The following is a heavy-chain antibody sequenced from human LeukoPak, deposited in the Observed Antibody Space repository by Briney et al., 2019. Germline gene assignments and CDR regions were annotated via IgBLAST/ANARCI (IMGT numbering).Heavy chain of an antibody. V-gene: IGHV3-7*01. J-gene: IGHJ4*02. CDR1: GFAFSRYW. D-gene: IGHD1-14*01. CDR2: IKEDGSEK. CDR3: ARDSFETDIDY. Sequence: GGSLRLSCAASGFAFSRYWMSWVRQAPGKGLECVANIKEDGSEKYYVDSVKGRFTISRDDAKNSLYLQMNNLRAEDTAVYYCARDSFETDIDYWGQGALVTVSS.